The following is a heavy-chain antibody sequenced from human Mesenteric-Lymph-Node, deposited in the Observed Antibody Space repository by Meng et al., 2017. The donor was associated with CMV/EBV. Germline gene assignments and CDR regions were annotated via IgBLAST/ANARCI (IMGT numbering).Heavy chain of an antibody. Sequence: SETLSLTCTVSGGSISSSNYYWGWIRQPPGKGLEWIGSIYYSGSTYYNPSLTSRVTISVDTSKSQFSLKLSSVTAADTAVYHRARHPDCSTVTDCAFDIWGQGTKVTVSS. CDR2: IYYSGST. J-gene: IGHJ3*02. V-gene: IGHV4-39*01. CDR3: ARHPDCSTVTDCAFDI. D-gene: IGHD2-8*01. CDR1: GGSISSSNYY.